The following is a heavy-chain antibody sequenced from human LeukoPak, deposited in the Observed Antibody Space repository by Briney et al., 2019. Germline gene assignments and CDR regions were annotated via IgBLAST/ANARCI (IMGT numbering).Heavy chain of an antibody. J-gene: IGHJ5*02. V-gene: IGHV1-18*01. CDR3: ARVVVAATRGWFDP. Sequence: ASVKVSCKASGYTFTSYGISLVRQAPGQGLEWIGWISAYNGNTNYAQKLQGRVTMTTDTSTSTAYMELRSLRSDDTAVYYCARVVVAATRGWFDPWGQGTLVTVSS. CDR2: ISAYNGNT. D-gene: IGHD2-15*01. CDR1: GYTFTSYG.